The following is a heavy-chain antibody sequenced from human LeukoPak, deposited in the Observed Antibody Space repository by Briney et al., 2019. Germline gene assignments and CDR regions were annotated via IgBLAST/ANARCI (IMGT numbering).Heavy chain of an antibody. J-gene: IGHJ4*02. V-gene: IGHV3-33*06. CDR3: AKDRGYSSSSESDY. D-gene: IGHD6-6*01. CDR1: GFTFSSYG. CDR2: IWCDGSNK. Sequence: GGSLRLSCAASGFTFSSYGMHWVRQAPGKGLEWVAVIWCDGSNKYYADSVKGRFTISRDNSKKALYLQMNSLRVEDTAIYYCAKDRGYSSSSESDYWGQGTLVTVSS.